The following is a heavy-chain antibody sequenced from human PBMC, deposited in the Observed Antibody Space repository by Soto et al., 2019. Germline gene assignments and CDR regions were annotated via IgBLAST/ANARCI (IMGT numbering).Heavy chain of an antibody. D-gene: IGHD6-13*01. J-gene: IGHJ6*02. V-gene: IGHV3-30-3*01. CDR1: GFTFSSYA. CDR3: ARDQYGIAAAGTSYYYYYGMDV. CDR2: ISYDGSNK. Sequence: QVQLVESGGGVVQPGRSLRLSCAASGFTFSSYAMHWVRQAPGKGLEWVAVISYDGSNKYYADSVKGRFTISRDNSKNTLYLQMNSLRAEDTAVYYCARDQYGIAAAGTSYYYYYGMDVWGQGTTVNVSS.